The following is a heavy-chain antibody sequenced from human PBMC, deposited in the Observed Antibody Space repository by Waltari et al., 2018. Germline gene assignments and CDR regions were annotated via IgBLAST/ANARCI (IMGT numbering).Heavy chain of an antibody. Sequence: EVQLVESGGGSTQPGRSRRLSCTTSGFTFRGYGVGWFLQGPGKGLEWVGFIRSKADGGTIQYAASVKGRFIISRDDSKSIAYLQMNSLKTEDTAVYYCTREGSCGGVICYYNLGWGQGTLVTVSS. V-gene: IGHV3-49*03. J-gene: IGHJ4*02. CDR2: IRSKADGGTI. CDR1: GFTFRGYG. CDR3: TREGSCGGVICYYNLG. D-gene: IGHD2-15*01.